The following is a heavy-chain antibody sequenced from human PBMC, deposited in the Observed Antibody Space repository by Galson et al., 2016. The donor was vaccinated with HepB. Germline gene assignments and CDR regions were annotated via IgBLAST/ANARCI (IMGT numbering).Heavy chain of an antibody. Sequence: SLRLSCAAARFTFSSYAMSWVRQAPGQGLYWVSAISGSGGSIFYAESVKGRFTISRDNSKNTLYLHMNSLRAEDTAVYYCAKGADFYDSSAFFDPWGQGTLVTVSS. CDR1: RFTFSSYA. CDR2: ISGSGGSI. V-gene: IGHV3-23*01. D-gene: IGHD3-22*01. J-gene: IGHJ5*02. CDR3: AKGADFYDSSAFFDP.